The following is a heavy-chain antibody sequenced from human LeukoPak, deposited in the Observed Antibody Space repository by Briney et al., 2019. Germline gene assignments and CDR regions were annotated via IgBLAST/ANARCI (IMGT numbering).Heavy chain of an antibody. CDR2: IYYSGST. J-gene: IGHJ4*02. D-gene: IGHD6-19*01. Sequence: SETLSLTCTVSGGSISSYYWSWIRQPPGKGLEWIGYIYYSGSTNYNPSLKSRVTLSVDTYTNQFSLKLSSVTAADTAVYYCARGVAVAGGLDYWGQGTLVTVSS. CDR1: GGSISSYY. V-gene: IGHV4-59*01. CDR3: ARGVAVAGGLDY.